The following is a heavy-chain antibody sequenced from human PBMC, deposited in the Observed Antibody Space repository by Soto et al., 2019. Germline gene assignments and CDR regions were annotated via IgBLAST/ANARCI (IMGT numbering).Heavy chain of an antibody. CDR2: IYYSGST. J-gene: IGHJ4*02. D-gene: IGHD4-17*01. Sequence: SETLSLTCAVSGGSINSGDYYWSWIRQPPGKGLEWIGYIYYSGSTYYNPPLRSRVTISIDTSKNHFFLNLSSVTAADTAVYYCARIGLTTALLWGQGTLVTVSS. CDR1: GGSINSGDYY. CDR3: ARIGLTTALL. V-gene: IGHV4-30-4*01.